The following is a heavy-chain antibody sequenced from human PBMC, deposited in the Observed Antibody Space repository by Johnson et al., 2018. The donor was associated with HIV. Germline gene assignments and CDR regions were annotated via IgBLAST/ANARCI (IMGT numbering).Heavy chain of an antibody. Sequence: VQLVESGGGVVQPGRSLRLSCAASGFIFSDHYMDWVRQAPGKGLEWVGRTRNKANSYTTDYAASVKGRFTISRDDSKNSLYLQMNSLKTEDTAVYYCTRVSLPPSYAFDFWGQGTMVTVSS. J-gene: IGHJ3*01. CDR3: TRVSLPPSYAFDF. V-gene: IGHV3-72*01. CDR2: TRNKANSYTT. CDR1: GFIFSDHY.